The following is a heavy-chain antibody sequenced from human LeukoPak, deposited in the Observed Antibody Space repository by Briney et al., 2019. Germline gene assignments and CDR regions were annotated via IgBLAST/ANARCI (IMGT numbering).Heavy chain of an antibody. Sequence: PGGSLRLSCAASGFTFSSYAMHWVRQAPGKGLEWVAVISYDGSNKYYAASVKGRFTISRDNSKNTLYLQTNSLRAEDTAVYYCARAHCSSTSCYGDYWGQGTLVTVSS. V-gene: IGHV3-30-3*01. CDR2: ISYDGSNK. CDR3: ARAHCSSTSCYGDY. J-gene: IGHJ4*02. CDR1: GFTFSSYA. D-gene: IGHD2-2*01.